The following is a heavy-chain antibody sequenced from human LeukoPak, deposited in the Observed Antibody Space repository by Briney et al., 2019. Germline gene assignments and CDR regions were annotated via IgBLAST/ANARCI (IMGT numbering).Heavy chain of an antibody. CDR2: ITGDGGNT. V-gene: IGHV3-23*01. Sequence: GGSLRLSCAASGFTFSSHAIAWVRQAPGKGLEWVSGITGDGGNTYYADSVKGRFTISRDNSKNTLYLQMNSLRAEDTAVYYCAKGYRSGVSCYCQFDYWGQGTLVTVAS. CDR3: AKGYRSGVSCYCQFDY. CDR1: GFTFSSHA. D-gene: IGHD2-15*01. J-gene: IGHJ4*02.